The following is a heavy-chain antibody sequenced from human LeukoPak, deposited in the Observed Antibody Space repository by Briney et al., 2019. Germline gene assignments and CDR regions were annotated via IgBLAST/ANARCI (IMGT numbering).Heavy chain of an antibody. Sequence: PGGSLRLSCAASGFTFSSYAMHWVRQAPGKGLEWVAVISYDGSNKFYADSVKGRFTISRDNSKDTLYLQMNSLRAEDTAVYYCAKVHLTYYYDSSGYGFQDYWGQGTLVTVSS. J-gene: IGHJ4*02. CDR1: GFTFSSYA. CDR3: AKVHLTYYYDSSGYGFQDY. V-gene: IGHV3-30*18. CDR2: ISYDGSNK. D-gene: IGHD3-22*01.